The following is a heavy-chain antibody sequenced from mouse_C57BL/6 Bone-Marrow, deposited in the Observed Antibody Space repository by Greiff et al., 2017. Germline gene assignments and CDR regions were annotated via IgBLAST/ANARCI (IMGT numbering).Heavy chain of an antibody. J-gene: IGHJ4*01. CDR3: ARLTGYYAMDY. D-gene: IGHD4-1*01. V-gene: IGHV5-16*01. Sequence: EVKLMESEGGLVQPGSSMKLSCTASGFTFSDYYMAWVRQVPEKGLEWVANINYDGSSTYYLDSLKSRFIISRDNAKNSLYLQMSSLKSEDTATYYCARLTGYYAMDYWGQGTSVTVSS. CDR2: INYDGSST. CDR1: GFTFSDYY.